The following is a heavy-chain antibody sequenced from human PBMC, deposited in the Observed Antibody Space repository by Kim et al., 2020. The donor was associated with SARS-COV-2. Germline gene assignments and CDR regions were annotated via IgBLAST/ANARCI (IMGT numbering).Heavy chain of an antibody. J-gene: IGHJ4*02. CDR3: ARDSLMYSGSYDEFDY. Sequence: SVKVSCKAPGGTFSSYAISWVRQAPGQGLEWMGGIIPIFGTANYAQKFQGRVTITADESTSTAYMELSSLRSEDTAVYYCARDSLMYSGSYDEFDYWGQGTLVTVSS. D-gene: IGHD1-26*01. V-gene: IGHV1-69*13. CDR2: IIPIFGTA. CDR1: GGTFSSYA.